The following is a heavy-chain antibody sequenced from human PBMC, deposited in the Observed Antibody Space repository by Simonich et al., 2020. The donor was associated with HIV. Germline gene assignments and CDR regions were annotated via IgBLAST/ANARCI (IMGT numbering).Heavy chain of an antibody. V-gene: IGHV4-38-2*01. CDR2: FYHKGST. CDR3: AGTGPLLDF. CDR1: GYSISGGYY. Sequence: QLQLQESGPGLVKPSETLSLTCAVSGYSISGGYYWGWIRQPPGKGLEWIGNFYHKGSTYHNPSPKGRVTMYSDTSKNQFPLKLSAVTAADTAGYYCAGTGPLLDFWGQGTLVTVSS. D-gene: IGHD7-27*01. J-gene: IGHJ4*02.